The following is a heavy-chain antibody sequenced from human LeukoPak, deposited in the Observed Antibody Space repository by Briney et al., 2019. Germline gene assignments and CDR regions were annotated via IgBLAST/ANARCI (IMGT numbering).Heavy chain of an antibody. J-gene: IGHJ4*02. CDR1: GGSFSGYY. CDR2: INHSGST. V-gene: IGHV4-34*01. CDR3: ARNSVVTSFDH. D-gene: IGHD4-23*01. Sequence: SETLSLTCAVYGGSFSGYYWSWIRQPPGKGLEWIGEINHSGSTNYNPSLKSRVTMSVDTSKNQFSLKLNSVTAADTAVYYCARNSVVTSFDHWGQGTLVTVSS.